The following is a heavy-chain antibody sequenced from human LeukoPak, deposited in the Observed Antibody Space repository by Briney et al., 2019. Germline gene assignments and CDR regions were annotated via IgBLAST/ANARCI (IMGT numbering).Heavy chain of an antibody. CDR3: AKNAQYSSFTDY. V-gene: IGHV3-23*01. CDR1: GFTVSSNY. J-gene: IGHJ4*02. Sequence: GGSLRLSCAASGFTVSSNYMSWVRQAPGKGLEWVSAISGSGGSTYYADSVKGRFTISRDNSKNTLYLQMNSLRAEDTAVYYCAKNAQYSSFTDYWGQGTLVTVSS. D-gene: IGHD6-6*01. CDR2: ISGSGGST.